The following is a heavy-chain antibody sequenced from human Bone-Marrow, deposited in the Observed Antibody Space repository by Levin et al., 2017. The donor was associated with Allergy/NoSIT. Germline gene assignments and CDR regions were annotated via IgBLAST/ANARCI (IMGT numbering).Heavy chain of an antibody. D-gene: IGHD7-27*01. J-gene: IGHJ4*02. CDR3: ARDRRSAWGNFGY. CDR1: LYSISRGYF. Sequence: SETLSLNCSVSLYSISRGYFWAWIRQPPGKGLEWMGSIYESGNIQYNPSLKGRVTMSLDTSKNQFYLKLSSMTAADTAVYFCARDRRSAWGNFGYWGQGILVAVSS. CDR2: IYESGNI. V-gene: IGHV4-38-2*02.